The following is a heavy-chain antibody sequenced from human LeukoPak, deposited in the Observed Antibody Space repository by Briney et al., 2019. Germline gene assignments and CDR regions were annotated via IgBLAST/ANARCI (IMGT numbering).Heavy chain of an antibody. V-gene: IGHV3-23*01. J-gene: IGHJ3*02. CDR2: ISGSGGST. D-gene: IGHD3-16*01. CDR3: ARGQSYYDYVWGAGESAFDI. CDR1: GFTFSSYA. Sequence: QTGGSLRLSCAASGFTFSSYAMSWVRQAPGKGLEWVSAISGSGGSTYYADSVKGRFTISRDNSKNTLYLQMNSLRAEDTAVYYCARGQSYYDYVWGAGESAFDIWGQGTMVTVSS.